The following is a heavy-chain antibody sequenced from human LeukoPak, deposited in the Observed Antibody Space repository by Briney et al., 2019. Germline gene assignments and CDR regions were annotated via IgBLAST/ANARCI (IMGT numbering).Heavy chain of an antibody. V-gene: IGHV7-4-1*02. CDR1: GYTFTSYA. CDR3: ARRVEGHAFDI. Sequence: VASVKVSCKASGYTFTSYAMNWARQAPGQGLEWMGWINANTGNPTYAQGFTGRFVFSLDTSVSTAYLQISSLKAEDTAVYYCARRVEGHAFDIWGQGTMVTVSS. J-gene: IGHJ3*02. CDR2: INANTGNP. D-gene: IGHD1-1*01.